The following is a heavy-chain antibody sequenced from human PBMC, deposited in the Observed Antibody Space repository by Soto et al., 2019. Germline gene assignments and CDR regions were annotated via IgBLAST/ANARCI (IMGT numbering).Heavy chain of an antibody. V-gene: IGHV1-3*01. CDR3: ARGLNGYLRYFDY. D-gene: IGHD5-18*01. CDR2: INAGNGNT. Sequence: QVQLVQSGAEVKKPGASVKVSCKASGYTFTSYAMHWVRQAPGQRLEWMGWINAGNGNTKYSQKFQGRVTITRDTSASTAYMELSSLRSEDTAVYYCARGLNGYLRYFDYWGQGTLVTVSS. J-gene: IGHJ4*02. CDR1: GYTFTSYA.